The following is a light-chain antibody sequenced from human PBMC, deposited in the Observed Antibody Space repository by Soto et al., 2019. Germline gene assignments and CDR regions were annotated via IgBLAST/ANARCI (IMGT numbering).Light chain of an antibody. CDR3: QQRSNWPSMYT. CDR2: DAS. CDR1: QSVSSY. V-gene: IGKV3-11*01. J-gene: IGKJ2*01. Sequence: EIVLTQSPATLSLSPGERATLSCRASQSVSSYLAWYQQKPGQAPRLLIYDASNSATGIPARFSGSGSGTDFTLTISSLEPEDFAVYDCQQRSNWPSMYTFGQGTKLEIK.